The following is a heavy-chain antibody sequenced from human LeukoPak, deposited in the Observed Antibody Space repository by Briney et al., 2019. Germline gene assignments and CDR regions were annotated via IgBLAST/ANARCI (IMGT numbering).Heavy chain of an antibody. CDR2: ISGSGGST. V-gene: IGHV3-23*01. CDR3: AKVGIRISLIVVVFTTADDWYFDL. D-gene: IGHD3-22*01. CDR1: GFTFSNYA. Sequence: GGSLSLSCAASGFTFSNYAMSWVRQAPGKGLEWVSGISGSGGSTYYADSVKGRHTISRDNSKNTLYLQMDSLRAEDTAVYYCAKVGIRISLIVVVFTTADDWYFDLWGRGTLVTVSS. J-gene: IGHJ2*01.